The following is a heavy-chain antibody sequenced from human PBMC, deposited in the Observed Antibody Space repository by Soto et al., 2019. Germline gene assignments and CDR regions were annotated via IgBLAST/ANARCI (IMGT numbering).Heavy chain of an antibody. CDR3: AKGEQQLQIYYYYGMDV. CDR2: ISGSGGST. D-gene: IGHD6-13*01. CDR1: GFTFSSYA. J-gene: IGHJ6*02. Sequence: PGGSRRSSCAASGFTFSSYARSWVRQAPVKGLEWVSAISGSGGSTYYADSVKGRFTISRDNSKNTLYLQMNSLRAEDTAVDYCAKGEQQLQIYYYYGMDVWGQGTTVTVSS. V-gene: IGHV3-23*01.